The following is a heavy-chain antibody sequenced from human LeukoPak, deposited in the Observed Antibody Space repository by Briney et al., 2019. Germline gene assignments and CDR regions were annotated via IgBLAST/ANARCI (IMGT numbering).Heavy chain of an antibody. J-gene: IGHJ4*02. V-gene: IGHV5-51*01. CDR2: INPRDTDT. Sequence: GESLKISCKGSGYSFTNYWIGWVRQMPGKGLEWMGIINPRDTDTRYSPSFQGQVTISADKSISTAYLQWSSLKASDTAMYYCARWGGYCSGGNCYPLYYFDYWGQGTLVTVSS. CDR1: GYSFTNYW. D-gene: IGHD2-15*01. CDR3: ARWGGYCSGGNCYPLYYFDY.